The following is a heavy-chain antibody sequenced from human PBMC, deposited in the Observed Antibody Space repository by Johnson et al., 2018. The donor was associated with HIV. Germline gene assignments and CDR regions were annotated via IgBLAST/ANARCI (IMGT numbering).Heavy chain of an antibody. V-gene: IGHV3-30*02. Sequence: VQLVESGGGVVQPGGSLRLSCAASGFTISSYGMHWVRQAPGKGLEWVACIRYDGSNKYYADSVQGRFTISRDNSKNTLYMQMDSLLPEETALYYCAGDRGESEKEEWASDYYDFGRDYPGQDPRAVVGSFDIWGQGTMVTVSS. CDR2: IRYDGSNK. CDR1: GFTISSYG. D-gene: IGHD3-3*01. CDR3: AGDRGESEKEEWASDYYDFGRDYPGQDPRAVVGSFDI. J-gene: IGHJ3*02.